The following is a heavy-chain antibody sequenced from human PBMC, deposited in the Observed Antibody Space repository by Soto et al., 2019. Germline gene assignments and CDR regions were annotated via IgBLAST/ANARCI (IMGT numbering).Heavy chain of an antibody. CDR3: AGTTSHPWYYMDG. Sequence: SQTLSLTCAISGDSVSSNSAAWNWIRLSPSRGLEWLARTYYRSRWYNDYAVSVRSRITVNPDTSKNQFSLQLTSVTPEDTAVYYCAGTTSHPWYYMDGWGKAPTVTLSS. V-gene: IGHV6-1*01. D-gene: IGHD1-7*01. CDR1: GDSVSSNSAA. CDR2: TYYRSRWYN. J-gene: IGHJ6*03.